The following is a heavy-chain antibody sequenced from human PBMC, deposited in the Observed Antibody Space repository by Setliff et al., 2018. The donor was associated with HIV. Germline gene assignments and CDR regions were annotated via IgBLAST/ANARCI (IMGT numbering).Heavy chain of an antibody. CDR1: GFPFSDYD. J-gene: IGHJ6*02. CDR2: IGTGSTI. D-gene: IGHD4-4*01. V-gene: IGHV3-48*03. CDR3: ARDDSNYRQHGMDV. Sequence: GGSLRLSCEASGFPFSDYDFHWVRQAAGKGLEGVSAIGTGSTIYYADSVKGRFAISRDNAKNSLYLQMNSLRAEDTAVYYCARDDSNYRQHGMDVWGQGTTVTVSS.